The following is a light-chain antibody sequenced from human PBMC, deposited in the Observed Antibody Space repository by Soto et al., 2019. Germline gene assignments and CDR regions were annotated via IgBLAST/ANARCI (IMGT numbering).Light chain of an antibody. V-gene: IGKV1D-13*01. CDR2: DAS. CDR3: QHFNKYPLT. J-gene: IGKJ4*01. CDR1: QGISSS. Sequence: ALQLTQSPFSLSASVGDRVTISCRASQGISSSLVWYQQRPGKAPKVLIYDASSLESGVPSRFSGSGSWTAFTLTISSLQPEDSATYYCQHFNKYPLTFGGGTKVEI.